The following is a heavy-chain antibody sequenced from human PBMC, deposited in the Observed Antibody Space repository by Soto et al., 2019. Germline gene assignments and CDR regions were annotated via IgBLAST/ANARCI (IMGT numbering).Heavy chain of an antibody. V-gene: IGHV3-23*01. CDR2: ILVGGST. Sequence: PGGSLRLSCAVSGFICSSYDMSWVRQAPGKGLEWVSTILVGGSTHYEDSVKGRFTISRDTSKNTVYLLMNSLTAGDTAVYYCAKATATGGGAFEICGQGTMVTVSS. J-gene: IGHJ3*02. CDR3: AKATATGGGAFEI. CDR1: GFICSSYD. D-gene: IGHD2-8*02.